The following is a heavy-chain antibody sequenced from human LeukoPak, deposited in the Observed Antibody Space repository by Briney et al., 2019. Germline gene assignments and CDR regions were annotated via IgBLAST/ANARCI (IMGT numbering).Heavy chain of an antibody. CDR2: ISGSGGST. D-gene: IGHD6-6*01. Sequence: PGGSLRLSCAAAGFTFSNFWMSWVRQAPGKGLEWVSTISGSGGSTYYAESVKGRFTISRDNSKNTLYLQMNSLRAEDTAVYYCAKGAARPVYYYMDVWGKGTTVTVSS. J-gene: IGHJ6*03. CDR1: GFTFSNFW. V-gene: IGHV3-23*01. CDR3: AKGAARPVYYYMDV.